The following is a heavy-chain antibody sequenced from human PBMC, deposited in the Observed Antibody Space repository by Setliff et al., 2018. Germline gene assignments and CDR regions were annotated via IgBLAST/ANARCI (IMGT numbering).Heavy chain of an antibody. J-gene: IGHJ5*02. CDR2: ISSSSSYI. V-gene: IGHV3-21*01. D-gene: IGHD2-15*01. CDR3: ARESVAATYNWFDP. CDR1: GFTFSSYS. Sequence: GESLKISCAASGFTFSSYSMNWVRQAPGKGLEWASSISSSSSYIYYADSVKGRFTISRDNAKNSLYLQMNSLRAEDTAVYYCARESVAATYNWFDPWGQGTLVTVSS.